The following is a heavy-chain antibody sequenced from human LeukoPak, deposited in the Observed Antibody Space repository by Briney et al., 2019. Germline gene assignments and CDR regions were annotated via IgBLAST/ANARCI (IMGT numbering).Heavy chain of an antibody. CDR2: IYHSGST. Sequence: PSETLSLTCAVSGGSISSSNWWSWVRQPPGKGLEWIGEIYHSGSTNYNPSLKSRVTISVDTSKNQFSLKLSSVTAADTAVYYCARGSYSSSWYSGSYGGFGGPYGGTYYYYGMDVWGQGTTVTVSS. J-gene: IGHJ6*02. D-gene: IGHD6-13*01. CDR1: GGSISSSNW. CDR3: ARGSYSSSWYSGSYGGFGGPYGGTYYYYGMDV. V-gene: IGHV4-4*02.